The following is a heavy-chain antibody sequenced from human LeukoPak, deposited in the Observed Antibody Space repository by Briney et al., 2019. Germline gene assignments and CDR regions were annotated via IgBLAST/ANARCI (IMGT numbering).Heavy chain of an antibody. V-gene: IGHV3-9*01. D-gene: IGHD3-22*01. CDR1: GGSISSYY. CDR2: ISWNSGSI. CDR3: AKALGLNDSSGYYYVGYFQH. J-gene: IGHJ1*01. Sequence: LSLTCTVSGGSISSYYWSWIRQPPGKGLEWVSGISWNSGSIGYADSVKGRFTISRDNAKNSLYLQMNSLRAEDTALYYCAKALGLNDSSGYYYVGYFQHWGQGTLVTVSS.